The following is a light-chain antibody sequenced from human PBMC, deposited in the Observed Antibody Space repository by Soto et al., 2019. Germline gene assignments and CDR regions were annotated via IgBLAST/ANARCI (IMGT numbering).Light chain of an antibody. J-gene: IGKJ4*01. CDR2: GAS. Sequence: EIVLTQSPGTLSLSPGERATLSCRASQTVSISYLAWYQQKPGQAPRLLIYGASSRATGIPDRFSGSGSGTDFTLTISRLEPEDFAVFYCHQCDTSPFTLGGGTKVEIK. CDR1: QTVSISY. V-gene: IGKV3-20*01. CDR3: HQCDTSPFT.